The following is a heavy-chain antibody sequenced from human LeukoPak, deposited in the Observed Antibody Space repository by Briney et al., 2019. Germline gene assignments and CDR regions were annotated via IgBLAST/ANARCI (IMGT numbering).Heavy chain of an antibody. CDR3: ARVLFNSGYDS. CDR1: GSTFTGAY. J-gene: IGHJ5*01. CDR2: INPNSGET. Sequence: ASVKVSCKASGSTFTGAYMHWVRQAPGQGLEWMGWINPNSGETGYEQKFQGRVTMTRDTSIDTAHMELGSLTSDDTAVYYCARVLFNSGYDSWGQGTLVTVSS. D-gene: IGHD3-9*01. V-gene: IGHV1-2*02.